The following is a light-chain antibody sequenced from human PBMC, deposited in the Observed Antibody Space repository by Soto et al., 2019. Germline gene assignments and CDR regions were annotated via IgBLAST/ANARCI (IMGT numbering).Light chain of an antibody. CDR2: DVT. J-gene: IGLJ1*01. Sequence: QSVLTQPASVSDSPGQSITLSCTGTSSDVGGSNHVSWYQQHPGKAPKLMIYDVTNRPSGVSHRFSGSKSGSTASLIISGLQAEDEADYYCVSFTSSTTYVFGTGTKLTVL. V-gene: IGLV2-14*01. CDR3: VSFTSSTTYV. CDR1: SSDVGGSNH.